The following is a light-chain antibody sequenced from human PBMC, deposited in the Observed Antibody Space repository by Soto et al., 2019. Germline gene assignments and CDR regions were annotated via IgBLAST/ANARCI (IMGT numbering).Light chain of an antibody. V-gene: IGKV1-39*01. CDR1: QSISSY. Sequence: DIQMTQSPSSLSASVGDRVTITCRASQSISSYLNWYQQKPGKAPNLLIHAASSLQSGVPSSFSGSGSGTEFTLTISNLQPEDFATYYCQQSYSAPRTFGQGTKVQIK. CDR3: QQSYSAPRT. J-gene: IGKJ1*01. CDR2: AAS.